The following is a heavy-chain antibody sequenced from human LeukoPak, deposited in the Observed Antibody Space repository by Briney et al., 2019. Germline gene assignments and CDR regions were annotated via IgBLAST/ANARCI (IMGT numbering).Heavy chain of an antibody. D-gene: IGHD2/OR15-2a*01. CDR2: IIPIFGTA. J-gene: IGHJ3*02. CDR3: ALPLRGGQSKYRNTPDAFDI. CDR1: GGTFSSYA. V-gene: IGHV1-69*05. Sequence: SVKVSCKASGGTFSSYAISWVRQAPGQGLEWMGGIIPIFGTANYAQKFQGRVTITTDESTSTAYMELSSLRSEDTAVYYCALPLRGGQSKYRNTPDAFDIWGQGTMVTVSS.